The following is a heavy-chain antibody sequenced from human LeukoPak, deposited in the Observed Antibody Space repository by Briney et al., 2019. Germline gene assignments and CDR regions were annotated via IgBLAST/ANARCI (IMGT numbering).Heavy chain of an antibody. CDR1: GFTFDDYA. Sequence: GGSLRLSCAASGFTFDDYAMHWVRQAPGKGLEWVSLISGDGGSTFYADSVRGRFTISRDNSKNSLYLQSNSLRTEDTALYYCAKAPYSSSWYFRYYFDYWGQGTLVTVSS. CDR3: AKAPYSSSWYFRYYFDY. D-gene: IGHD6-13*01. J-gene: IGHJ4*02. V-gene: IGHV3-43*02. CDR2: ISGDGGST.